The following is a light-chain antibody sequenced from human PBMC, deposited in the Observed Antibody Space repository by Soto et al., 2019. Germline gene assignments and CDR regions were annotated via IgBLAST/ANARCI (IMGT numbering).Light chain of an antibody. V-gene: IGKV3-20*01. J-gene: IGKJ5*01. Sequence: EIVLTQSPGTLSLTPGERATRSSRASQSLSSNYLAWYQKKPGQVPRLXXSGASSRATGIPDRFSGSGSGTDLTLTISRLEPEDFALYYCQHYVERSPITFGQGTRLEIK. CDR1: QSLSSNY. CDR2: GAS. CDR3: QHYVERSPIT.